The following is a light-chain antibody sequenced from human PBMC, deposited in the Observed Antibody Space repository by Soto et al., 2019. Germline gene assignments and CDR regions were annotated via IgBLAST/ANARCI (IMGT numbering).Light chain of an antibody. V-gene: IGKV3-15*01. CDR1: QSVSSN. CDR3: QQYNNWPWT. Sequence: EIVMTQSPATLSLSPGERATLSCRASQSVSSNLAWYQQKHGQAPRLLIYGASTRATGIPARFSGSGSGTELTLTISSLQSEDFEVYYCQQYNNWPWTFGQGTKVDIK. CDR2: GAS. J-gene: IGKJ1*01.